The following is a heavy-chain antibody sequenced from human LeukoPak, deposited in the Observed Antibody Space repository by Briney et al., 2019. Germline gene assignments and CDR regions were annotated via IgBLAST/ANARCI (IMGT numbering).Heavy chain of an antibody. V-gene: IGHV4-34*01. Sequence: PSETLSLTCAVYGGSFSGYYWSWIRQPPGKGLEWIGKINHSGSTNYNPSLKSRVTISVDTSKNQFSLKLSSVTAADTAVYYCARDFYYDSSGYNWGQGTLVTVSS. J-gene: IGHJ4*02. CDR1: GGSFSGYY. CDR3: ARDFYYDSSGYN. CDR2: INHSGST. D-gene: IGHD3-22*01.